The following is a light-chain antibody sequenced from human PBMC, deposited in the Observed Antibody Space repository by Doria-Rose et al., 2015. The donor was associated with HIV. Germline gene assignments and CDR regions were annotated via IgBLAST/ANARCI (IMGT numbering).Light chain of an antibody. CDR3: CSYAGSSTQV. CDR2: DVS. V-gene: IGLV2-11*01. CDR1: SSNVGGYNY. J-gene: IGLJ2*01. Sequence: LTQPRSVSGPPGQSVTISCTGTSSNVGGYNYVSWYQHHPGKAPKLMIYDVSKLPSGVPDRFSGSKSGNTASLTISGLQAEDEADYYCCSYAGSSTQVFGGGTKLTVL.